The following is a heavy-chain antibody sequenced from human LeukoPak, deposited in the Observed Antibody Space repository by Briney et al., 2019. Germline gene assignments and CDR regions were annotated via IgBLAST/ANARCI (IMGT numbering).Heavy chain of an antibody. CDR1: GYSFTTYG. CDR2: ISPYNGNT. Sequence: ASLRVSCRASGYSFTTYGISWVRQTPGQGLEWLGWISPYNGNTKYAQTLQGRVTMSTDTSTSTVYMELRTLRSDDTTVYYWAREEVSRYFDLLLLYHMDVWGKGTTVTVSS. CDR3: AREEVSRYFDLLLLYHMDV. V-gene: IGHV1-18*01. D-gene: IGHD3-9*01. J-gene: IGHJ6*03.